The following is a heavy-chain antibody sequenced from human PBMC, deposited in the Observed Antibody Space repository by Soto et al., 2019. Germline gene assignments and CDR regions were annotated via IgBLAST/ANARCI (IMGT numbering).Heavy chain of an antibody. D-gene: IGHD3-22*01. CDR1: GFPLSNARMG. CDR3: ARIAVHYHDSRPPSYYY. J-gene: IGHJ4*02. V-gene: IGHV2-26*01. CDR2: IFSNDEK. Sequence: QVTLQASGPVLVKPTETLTLTGTVSGFPLSNARMGVSRIRQCPVTALEWLVHIFSNDEKSSSTSLKSRLTISKDTTKSQLVLTMPNLDSVDTATYSWARIAVHYHDSRPPSYYYWGQGTPFTVA.